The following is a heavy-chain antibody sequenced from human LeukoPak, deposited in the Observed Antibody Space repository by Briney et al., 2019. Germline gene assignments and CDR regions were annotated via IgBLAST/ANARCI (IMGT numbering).Heavy chain of an antibody. V-gene: IGHV3-7*01. CDR2: IKQDGSEK. J-gene: IGHJ4*02. CDR1: GFTLSNYW. CDR3: ARQRYHDS. Sequence: GGSLRLSCAASGFTLSNYWMHWVRQAPGKGLEWVANIKQDGSEKNYLDSVKGRFTISRDNAKNSLYLQMNSLRAEDTAVYYCARQRYHDSWGQGTLVTVSS. D-gene: IGHD2-2*01.